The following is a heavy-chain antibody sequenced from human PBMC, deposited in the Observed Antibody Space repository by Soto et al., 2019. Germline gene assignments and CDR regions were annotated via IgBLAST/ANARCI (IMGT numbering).Heavy chain of an antibody. D-gene: IGHD3-10*01. CDR2: ISGSGAST. Sequence: EVQLLESGGGLVQRGGSLRLSCAASGFSFSSYALTWVRQAPGRGLKWVSGISGSGASTYYADSVKGRFTISKEISKNTVFLQMNALRHEDTALYFCVRDSGWPILNFDSWGQGTLVTVSS. CDR3: VRDSGWPILNFDS. CDR1: GFSFSSYA. V-gene: IGHV3-23*01. J-gene: IGHJ4*02.